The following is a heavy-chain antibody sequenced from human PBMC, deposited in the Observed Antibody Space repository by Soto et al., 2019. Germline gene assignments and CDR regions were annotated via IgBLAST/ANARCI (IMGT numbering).Heavy chain of an antibody. J-gene: IGHJ4*02. CDR3: ARDGLGYDSSGEGPL. CDR1: GGTLSSYA. V-gene: IGHV1-69*06. Sequence: SVKVSCKASGGTLSSYAISWVRQAPGQGLEWMGGIIPIFGTANYAQKFQGRVTITADKSTSTAYMELSSLRSEDTAVYYCARDGLGYDSSGEGPLWGQGTLVTVSS. CDR2: IIPIFGTA. D-gene: IGHD3-22*01.